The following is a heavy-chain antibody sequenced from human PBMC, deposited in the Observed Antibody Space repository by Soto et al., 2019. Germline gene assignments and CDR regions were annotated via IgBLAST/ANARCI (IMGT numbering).Heavy chain of an antibody. Sequence: GSLRLSCAASVFTFSKYGMHWVRQAPGKGLEWVALIWNDGIRKVYVDSVKGRFTISRDNSKNTLDLQMNNLRDEDTAVYYCARDDDNDANALDYWGPGTLVTVSS. CDR3: ARDDDNDANALDY. CDR2: IWNDGIRK. J-gene: IGHJ4*02. V-gene: IGHV3-33*01. CDR1: VFTFSKYG.